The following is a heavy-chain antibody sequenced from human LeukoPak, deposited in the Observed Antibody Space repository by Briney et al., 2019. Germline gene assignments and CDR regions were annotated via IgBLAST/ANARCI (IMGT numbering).Heavy chain of an antibody. Sequence: PSETLSLTCTVSGVSITNYDWSWIRQPPGKGLEWMGYMYYSGTTNYNPSLKSRVTISGDTSKNQFSLKLASATAADTAVYYCARRGGSPLGAFDIWGQGTMVTVSS. CDR3: ARRGGSPLGAFDI. D-gene: IGHD1-26*01. V-gene: IGHV4-59*01. CDR2: MYYSGTT. J-gene: IGHJ3*02. CDR1: GVSITNYD.